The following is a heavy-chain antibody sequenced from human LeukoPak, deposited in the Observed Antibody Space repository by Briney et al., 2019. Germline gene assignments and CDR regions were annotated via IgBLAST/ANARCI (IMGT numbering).Heavy chain of an antibody. CDR1: GGSISSYY. V-gene: IGHV4-4*07. CDR3: AGDLRGYCSGGSCYQFDY. Sequence: PSETLSLTCTVSGGSISSYYWSWIRQPAGKGLEWIGRIYTSGSTNYNPSLKSRVTMSVDTSKNQFSLKLSSVTAADTAVYYCAGDLRGYCSGGSCYQFDYWGQGTLVTVSS. D-gene: IGHD2-15*01. J-gene: IGHJ4*02. CDR2: IYTSGST.